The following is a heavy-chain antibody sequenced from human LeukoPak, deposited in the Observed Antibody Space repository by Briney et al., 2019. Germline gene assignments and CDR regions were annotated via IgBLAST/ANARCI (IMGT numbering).Heavy chain of an antibody. CDR1: VYSISSGYY. CDR3: ARTPGY. CDR2: IYYSGST. V-gene: IGHV4-38-2*02. Sequence: SETLSLTYTVSVYSISSGYYWGWIRQPSGKGLEWIGFIYYSGSTYYNPSLKSRVTISIDTSKNQFYLKVNSVTAADTAVYYCARTPGYWGQGTLVTVSS. J-gene: IGHJ4*02.